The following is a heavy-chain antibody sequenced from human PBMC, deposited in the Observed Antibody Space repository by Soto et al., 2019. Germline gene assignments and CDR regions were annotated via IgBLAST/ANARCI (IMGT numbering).Heavy chain of an antibody. Sequence: SETLSLTCAVYGGSFSGYYWSWIRQPPGKGLEWIGEINHSGSTNYNPSLKSRVTISVDTSKNQFSLKLSSVTAADTAVYYCARGRLVMATPTNSNWFDPWGQGTLVTVSS. D-gene: IGHD2-21*01. V-gene: IGHV4-34*01. CDR2: INHSGST. CDR1: GGSFSGYY. CDR3: ARGRLVMATPTNSNWFDP. J-gene: IGHJ5*02.